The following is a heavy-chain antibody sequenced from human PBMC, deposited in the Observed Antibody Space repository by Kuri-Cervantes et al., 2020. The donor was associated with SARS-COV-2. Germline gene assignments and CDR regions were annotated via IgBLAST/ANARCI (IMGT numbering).Heavy chain of an antibody. CDR3: TTGSVRGQWMEPGRHDAFDL. CDR1: GFIFSNAW. D-gene: IGHD6-19*01. Sequence: GGSLRLSCAASGFIFSNAWMSWVRQAPGKGLEWIGRIKSRADGGTRDYAAPVKGRFTLSGDDSTNTLYLQMNSLKTEDTAVYYCTTGSVRGQWMEPGRHDAFDLWGQGTMVTVSS. CDR2: IKSRADGGTR. V-gene: IGHV3-15*01. J-gene: IGHJ3*01.